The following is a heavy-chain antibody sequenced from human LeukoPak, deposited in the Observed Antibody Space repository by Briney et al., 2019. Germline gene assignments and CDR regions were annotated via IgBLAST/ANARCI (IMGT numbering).Heavy chain of an antibody. CDR2: INHSGST. J-gene: IGHJ4*02. CDR1: GGSFSGYY. CDR3: ARRTHYYDSSGHTWYYFDY. V-gene: IGHV4-34*01. D-gene: IGHD3-22*01. Sequence: SETLSLTCAVYGGSFSGYYWSWIRQPPGKGLEWIGEINHSGSTNYNPSLKSRVTISVDTSKNQFSLKLSSVTAADTAVYYCARRTHYYDSSGHTWYYFDYWGQGTLVTVSS.